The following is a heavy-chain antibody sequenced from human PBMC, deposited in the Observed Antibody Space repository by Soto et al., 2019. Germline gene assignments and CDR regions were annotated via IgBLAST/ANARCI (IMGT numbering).Heavy chain of an antibody. J-gene: IGHJ6*02. CDR2: ISGSGGST. CDR1: GFTFSSYA. V-gene: IGHV3-23*01. D-gene: IGHD4-17*01. CDR3: AKDGGVMGPTTVTSMDV. Sequence: GGSLRLSCAASGFTFSSYAMSWVRQAPGKGLEWVSAISGSGGSTYYADSVKGRFTISRDNSKNTLYLQMNSLRAEDTAVYYCAKDGGVMGPTTVTSMDVWGQGTTVTVSS.